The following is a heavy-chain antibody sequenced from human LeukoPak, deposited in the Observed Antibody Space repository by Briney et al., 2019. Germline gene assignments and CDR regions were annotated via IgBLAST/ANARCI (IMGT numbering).Heavy chain of an antibody. Sequence: PGGSLRLSCAASGFRFTNYWMTWVRQAPGKGLEWVAITKSDGSDKYYVDSVKGRFTISRDNAKNSLYLQMNSLRAEDTAFYYCAKNGGWTFDYWGQGILVTVSS. J-gene: IGHJ4*02. CDR1: GFRFTNYW. D-gene: IGHD6-19*01. V-gene: IGHV3-7*03. CDR3: AKNGGWTFDY. CDR2: TKSDGSDK.